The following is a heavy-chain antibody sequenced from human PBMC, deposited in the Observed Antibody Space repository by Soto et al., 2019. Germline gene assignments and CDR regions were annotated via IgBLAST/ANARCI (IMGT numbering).Heavy chain of an antibody. CDR2: IIPIFGTA. V-gene: IGHV1-69*12. CDR1: GGTFSSYA. J-gene: IGHJ3*02. CDR3: ARGHAYDSSCYYFCRAFDS. D-gene: IGHD3-22*01. Sequence: QVQLVQSGAEVKKPGTSVKVSCKASGGTFSSYAISWVRQAPGQGLEWMGGIIPIFGTANYAQKFQGRVTITADESTSTAYMELSSLRSEDTAVYYCARGHAYDSSCYYFCRAFDSWGQGTMVTVSS.